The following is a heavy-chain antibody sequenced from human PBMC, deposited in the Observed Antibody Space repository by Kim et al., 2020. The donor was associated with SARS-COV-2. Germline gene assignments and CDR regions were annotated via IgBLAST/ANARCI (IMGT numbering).Heavy chain of an antibody. V-gene: IGHV3-7*01. Sequence: GNEKYDEDSVKGQFTISRDNAKNSLYLQMNSLRAEDTAVYYCVSSSMNFDYWGQGTLVTVSS. CDR2: GNEK. CDR3: VSSSMNFDY. J-gene: IGHJ4*02. D-gene: IGHD6-13*01.